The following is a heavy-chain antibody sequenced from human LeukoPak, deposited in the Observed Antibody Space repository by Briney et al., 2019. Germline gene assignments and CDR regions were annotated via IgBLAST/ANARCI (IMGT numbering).Heavy chain of an antibody. Sequence: GGSLRLSCAASGFTFSNYAMSWVRQAPGKGLEWVSAIGTAGDTYYPGSVKGRFTISRENAKNSLYLQMNSLRAGDTAVYYCARISTQEDAFDIWGQGTMVTVSS. CDR1: GFTFSNYA. CDR3: ARISTQEDAFDI. CDR2: IGTAGDT. J-gene: IGHJ3*02. V-gene: IGHV3-13*01.